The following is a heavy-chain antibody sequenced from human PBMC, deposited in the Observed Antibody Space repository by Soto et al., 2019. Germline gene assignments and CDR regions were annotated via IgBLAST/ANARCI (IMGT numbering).Heavy chain of an antibody. V-gene: IGHV1-69-2*01. D-gene: IGHD4-4*01. J-gene: IGHJ4*02. CDR3: ATLIRSTGGIFAY. Sequence: EVQLVQSGAEVKRPGATVKISCKVSGYTFSDYNMHWIQQTPGKGLEWMGLVDPEDGETIYAEKFQDRFTITADTSTDTAYMELSSLRSEDTAVYYCATLIRSTGGIFAYWGQGTLVTVSS. CDR2: VDPEDGET. CDR1: GYTFSDYN.